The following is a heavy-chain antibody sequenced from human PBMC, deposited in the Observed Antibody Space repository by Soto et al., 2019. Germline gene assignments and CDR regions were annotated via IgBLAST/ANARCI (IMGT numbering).Heavy chain of an antibody. V-gene: IGHV1-8*02. J-gene: IGHJ5*02. CDR2: TNPGSGNT. CDR1: GYTFTNYE. Sequence: ASVKVSCKASGYTFTNYEINWVRQATGQGLEWMGWTNPGSGNTGYAHKFQGRVTMTRNISISTSYMELSRLGSDDTAIYYCARMASSGSLNWFDPWGQGTLVTVSS. D-gene: IGHD3-10*01. CDR3: ARMASSGSLNWFDP.